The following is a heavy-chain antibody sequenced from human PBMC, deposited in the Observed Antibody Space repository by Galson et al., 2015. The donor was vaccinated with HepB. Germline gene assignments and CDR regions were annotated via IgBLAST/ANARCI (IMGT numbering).Heavy chain of an antibody. J-gene: IGHJ4*02. CDR1: GFTFSSYA. V-gene: IGHV3-23*01. D-gene: IGHD4-17*01. Sequence: SLRLSCAASGFTFSSYAMSWVRQAPGKGLEWDSATGGSGGSRYYEDSVKGLFTISRDNSKNTQYLQMNSLRAEDTAVYYCAKDREVGDYVAYPSYYFDYWGQGTLVTVSS. CDR2: TGGSGGSR. CDR3: AKDREVGDYVAYPSYYFDY.